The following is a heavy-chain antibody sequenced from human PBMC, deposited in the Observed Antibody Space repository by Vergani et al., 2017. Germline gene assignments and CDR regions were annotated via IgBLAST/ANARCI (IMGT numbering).Heavy chain of an antibody. Sequence: EVQLVESGGGLVKPGGSLRLSCAASGFTFSSYSMNWVRQAPGKGLEWVSSISSSSSYIYYADSVKGRFTISRDNAKNSLYLQMNSLRAEDTAVYYCASAHNYDFWSGYSTGAFDIWGQGTMVTVSS. CDR3: ASAHNYDFWSGYSTGAFDI. V-gene: IGHV3-21*01. CDR2: ISSSSSYI. CDR1: GFTFSSYS. J-gene: IGHJ3*02. D-gene: IGHD3-3*01.